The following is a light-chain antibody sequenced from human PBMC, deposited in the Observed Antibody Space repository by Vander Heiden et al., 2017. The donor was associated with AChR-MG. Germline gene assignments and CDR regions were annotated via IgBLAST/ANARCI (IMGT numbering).Light chain of an antibody. CDR2: YDN. Sequence: QSALTQPASVSGSSGQSFTISCTGTYRDLGRHNYVSWYQQHPGKAPTAMIYYDNKWRSGVSHRCSGGKHGGTASLTISGRQAEDEADDYYITYAGSNSVGVFGGGTKLTVL. J-gene: IGLJ3*02. CDR3: ITYAGSNSVGV. CDR1: YRDLGRHNY. V-gene: IGLV2-14*01.